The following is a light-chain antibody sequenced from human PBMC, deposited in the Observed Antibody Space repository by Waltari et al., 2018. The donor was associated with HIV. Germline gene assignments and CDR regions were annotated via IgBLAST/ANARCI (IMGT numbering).Light chain of an antibody. CDR2: EVR. J-gene: IGLJ2*01. V-gene: IGLV2-14*01. CDR1: SSDVGGYNF. Sequence: QSALTQPASVSGSPGQSITISRPGTSSDVGGYNFVSWFQHHPGTAPKVMIYEVRNRPSGVSNRFSGSKSGNTAALTISGLQAEDEADYYCSSYTSSSTLVFGGGTKLTVL. CDR3: SSYTSSSTLV.